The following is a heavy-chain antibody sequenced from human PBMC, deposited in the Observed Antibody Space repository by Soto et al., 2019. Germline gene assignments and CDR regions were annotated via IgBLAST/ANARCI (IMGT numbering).Heavy chain of an antibody. Sequence: EVRLVQSGGSLVQPGGSLRLSCAASLFIVSDNYMSWVRQAPGKGLEWVSLIYSGGGTDYAESVKGRFTISRDNSKNTLYLHMNSLKAEDTGIYYCATRMTTAPYWGQGTVVTVSS. J-gene: IGHJ4*02. CDR1: LFIVSDNY. CDR3: ATRMTTAPY. D-gene: IGHD4-17*01. CDR2: IYSGGGT. V-gene: IGHV3-66*01.